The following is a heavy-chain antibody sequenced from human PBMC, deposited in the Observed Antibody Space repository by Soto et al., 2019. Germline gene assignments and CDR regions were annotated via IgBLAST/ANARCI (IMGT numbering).Heavy chain of an antibody. CDR2: ISGSGGST. D-gene: IGHD1-20*01. J-gene: IGHJ4*02. CDR3: AKGRISTNGLLDC. Sequence: GGSLRLSCAASGFTFSSYAMSWVRQAPGKGLEWVSAISGSGGSTYYADSVKGRFTISRDNSKNTLFLQMSSLRAEDTATYYCAKGRISTNGLLDCWGQGTLVTVS. CDR1: GFTFSSYA. V-gene: IGHV3-23*01.